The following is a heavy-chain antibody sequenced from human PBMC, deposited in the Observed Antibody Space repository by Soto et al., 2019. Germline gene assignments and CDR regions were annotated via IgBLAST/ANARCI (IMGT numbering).Heavy chain of an antibody. J-gene: IGHJ3*02. CDR1: GYTFTGYY. CDR2: INPNSGGT. D-gene: IGHD5-18*01. CDR3: ASRIGYSYGNDAFDI. Sequence: ASVKVSCKASGYTFTGYYMHWVRQAPGQGLERMGWINPNSGGTNYAQKFQGWVTMTRDTSISTAYMELSRLRSDDTAVYYCASRIGYSYGNDAFDIWGQGTMVTVSS. V-gene: IGHV1-2*04.